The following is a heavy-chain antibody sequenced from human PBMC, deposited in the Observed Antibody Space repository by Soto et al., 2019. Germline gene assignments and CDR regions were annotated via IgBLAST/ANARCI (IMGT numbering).Heavy chain of an antibody. J-gene: IGHJ5*02. CDR2: INHSGST. D-gene: IGHD4-17*01. Sequence: QGQLQQWGAGLLKPSETLSLTCAVYGGSFSGYYWSWIRQPPGKGLEWIGEINHSGSTNYNPSLKSRVTISVDTSKNQFSLKLSSVTAADTAVDYCARGRTSVTSREYNWFDPWGQGTLVTVSS. CDR1: GGSFSGYY. CDR3: ARGRTSVTSREYNWFDP. V-gene: IGHV4-34*01.